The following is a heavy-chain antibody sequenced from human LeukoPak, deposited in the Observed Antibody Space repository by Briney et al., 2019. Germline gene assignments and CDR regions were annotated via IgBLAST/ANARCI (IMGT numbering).Heavy chain of an antibody. CDR2: ISGSGGST. CDR3: AKDYYGSGSYLLH. J-gene: IGHJ4*02. V-gene: IGHV3-23*01. CDR1: GFTFSSYS. D-gene: IGHD3-10*01. Sequence: GGSLRLSCAASGFTFSSYSMNWVRQAPGKGLEWVSAISGSGGSTYYADSVKGRFTISRDNSKNTLYLQMNSLRAEDTAVYYCAKDYYGSGSYLLHWGQGTLVTVSS.